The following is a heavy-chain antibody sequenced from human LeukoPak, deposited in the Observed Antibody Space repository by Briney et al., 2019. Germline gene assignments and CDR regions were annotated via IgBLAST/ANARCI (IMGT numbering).Heavy chain of an antibody. V-gene: IGHV4-30-2*01. CDR3: AREDSSGYYSHAFDI. J-gene: IGHJ3*02. Sequence: EASETLSLTCAVSGGSISSGGYSWSWIRQPPGKGLEWIGYIYHSGSTYYNPSLKSRVTISVDRSKNQFSLKLCSVTAADTAVYYCAREDSSGYYSHAFDIWGQGTMVTVSS. CDR2: IYHSGST. CDR1: GGSISSGGYS. D-gene: IGHD3-22*01.